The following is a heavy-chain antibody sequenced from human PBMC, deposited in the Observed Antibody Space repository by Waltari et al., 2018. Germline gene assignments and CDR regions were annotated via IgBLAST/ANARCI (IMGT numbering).Heavy chain of an antibody. CDR1: GCTFSSYA. V-gene: IGHV1-69*05. D-gene: IGHD3-22*01. CDR2: IIPIFGTA. Sequence: QVQLVQSGSAMKKPGSSVKVSCQASGCTFSSYAISWVRQATGHGLEWMGGIIPIFGTANYAQKFQGRVTITTDESTSTAYMELSSLRSEDTAVYYCARSSPYYYDSSGYYYFDYWGQGTLVTVSS. J-gene: IGHJ4*02. CDR3: ARSSPYYYDSSGYYYFDY.